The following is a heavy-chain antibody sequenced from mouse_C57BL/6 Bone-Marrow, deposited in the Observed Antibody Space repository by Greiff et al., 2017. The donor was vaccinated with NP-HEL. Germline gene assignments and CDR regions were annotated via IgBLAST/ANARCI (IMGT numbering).Heavy chain of an antibody. Sequence: EVQGVESGGGLVQPGGSLKLSCAASGFTFSDYYMYWVRQTPEKRLEWVAYISNGGGSTYYPDTVKGRFTISRDNAKNTLYLQMSRLKSEDTAMYYCARPFYYDYDVRFAYWGQGTLVTVSA. V-gene: IGHV5-12*01. CDR3: ARPFYYDYDVRFAY. D-gene: IGHD2-4*01. J-gene: IGHJ3*01. CDR1: GFTFSDYY. CDR2: ISNGGGST.